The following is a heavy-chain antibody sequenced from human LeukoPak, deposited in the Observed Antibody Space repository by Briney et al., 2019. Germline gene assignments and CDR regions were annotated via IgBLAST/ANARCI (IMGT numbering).Heavy chain of an antibody. CDR3: ARPHEGFDY. J-gene: IGHJ4*02. CDR1: AFTFSTYG. V-gene: IGHV3-30*02. CDR2: IRYDGSNK. Sequence: GGSLRLSCAASAFTFSTYGMHWVRQAPGKGLEWVAFIRYDGSNKYYADSVKGRFTISRDNAKNSLYLQMNSLRAEDTAVYYCARPHEGFDYWGQGTLVTVSS.